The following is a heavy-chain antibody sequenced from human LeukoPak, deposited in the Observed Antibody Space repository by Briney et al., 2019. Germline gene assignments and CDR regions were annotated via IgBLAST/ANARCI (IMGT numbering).Heavy chain of an antibody. CDR2: IYASGST. V-gene: IGHV4-4*07. CDR1: GGSIRSCW. CDR3: ARDGYGSGSYRFDC. Sequence: SEPLSLTCTVSGGSIRSCWWSWIRQPAGKGLEWIGRIYASGSTNHNPSLKSRVTMSVATSKTQFSLKLRSVTAADTAVYYCARDGYGSGSYRFDCWGQGTLVTVSS. D-gene: IGHD3-10*01. J-gene: IGHJ4*02.